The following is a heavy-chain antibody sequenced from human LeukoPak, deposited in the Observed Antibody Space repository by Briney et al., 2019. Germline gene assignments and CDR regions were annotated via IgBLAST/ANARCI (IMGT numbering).Heavy chain of an antibody. CDR1: GGSISSYY. J-gene: IGHJ3*02. CDR2: IYYSGST. Sequence: SETRSLTCTVSGGSISSYYWSWIRQPPGKGLEWIGYIYYSGSTNCNPSLKSRVTISVDTSKNQFSLKLSSVTAADTAVYYCASSFSYCSGGSCYYAFDIWGQGTMVTVSS. D-gene: IGHD2-15*01. CDR3: ASSFSYCSGGSCYYAFDI. V-gene: IGHV4-59*08.